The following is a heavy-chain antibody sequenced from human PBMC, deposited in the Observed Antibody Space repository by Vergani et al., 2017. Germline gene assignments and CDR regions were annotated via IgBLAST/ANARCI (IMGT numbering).Heavy chain of an antibody. D-gene: IGHD5-18*01. CDR2: ISSSSSYI. Sequence: EVQLVESGGGLVKPGGSLRLSCAASGFTFSSYSMNWVRQAPGKGLEWVSSISSSSSYIYYADSVKGRFTISRDNAKNSLYLQMNSLRAEDTAVYYCARDSGAPRYSYGSDYYYYGMDVLGQGTTVTVSS. CDR3: ARDSGAPRYSYGSDYYYYGMDV. V-gene: IGHV3-21*01. CDR1: GFTFSSYS. J-gene: IGHJ6*02.